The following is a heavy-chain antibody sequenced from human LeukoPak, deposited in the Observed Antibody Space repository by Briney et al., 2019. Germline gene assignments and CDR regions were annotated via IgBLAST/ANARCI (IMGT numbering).Heavy chain of an antibody. Sequence: SSVKVSCKASGAAFSSYAISWVRHAPGQGLEWMGSIIPILGIANYAQKFQGRGRFTADKSTSTAYMELISLRSEDTAVYYCARDRESVAGSLYWFDPWCEEALVTVSS. V-gene: IGHV1-69*04. CDR2: IIPILGIA. CDR1: GAAFSSYA. D-gene: IGHD6-19*01. J-gene: IGHJ5*02. CDR3: ARDRESVAGSLYWFDP.